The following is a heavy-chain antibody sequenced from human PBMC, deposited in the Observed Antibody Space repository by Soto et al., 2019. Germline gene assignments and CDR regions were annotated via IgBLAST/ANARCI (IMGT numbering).Heavy chain of an antibody. CDR2: IIPIFGTA. CDR1: GGTFSSYA. Sequence: SVKVSCKASGGTFSSYAISWVRQAPGQGLEWMGGIIPIFGTANYAQKFQGRVTITADESTSTAYMELSSLRSEDTAVYYCARDRRYYDSSGYYFGAFDIWGQGTMVTVSS. D-gene: IGHD3-22*01. V-gene: IGHV1-69*13. J-gene: IGHJ3*02. CDR3: ARDRRYYDSSGYYFGAFDI.